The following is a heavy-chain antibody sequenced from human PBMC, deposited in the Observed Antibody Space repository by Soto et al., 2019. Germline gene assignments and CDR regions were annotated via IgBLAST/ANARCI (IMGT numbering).Heavy chain of an antibody. CDR2: IWYDGSNK. D-gene: IGHD6-25*01. Sequence: QVQLVESGGGVVQPGRSLRLSCAASGFTFSSYGMHWVRQAPGKGLEWVAVIWYDGSNKYYADSVKGRFTISRDNSKNTLYLQMNSRRAEDTAVYYCARSYSSGAPFDYWGQGTLVTVSS. CDR1: GFTFSSYG. V-gene: IGHV3-33*01. J-gene: IGHJ4*02. CDR3: ARSYSSGAPFDY.